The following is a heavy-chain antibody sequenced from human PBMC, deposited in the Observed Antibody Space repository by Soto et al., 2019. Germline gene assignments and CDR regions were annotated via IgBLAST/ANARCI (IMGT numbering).Heavy chain of an antibody. CDR3: ARVLSGGSCFDY. CDR2: FNAGNGNT. V-gene: IGHV1-3*01. D-gene: IGHD2-15*01. CDR1: GYTFTSYA. J-gene: IGHJ4*02. Sequence: ASVKVSCKASGYTFTSYAMHWVRQAPGQRLEWMGWFNAGNGNTKYSQKFQGRVTITRDTSASTAYMELSSLRSEDTAVYYCARVLSGGSCFDYWGQGTLVTVSS.